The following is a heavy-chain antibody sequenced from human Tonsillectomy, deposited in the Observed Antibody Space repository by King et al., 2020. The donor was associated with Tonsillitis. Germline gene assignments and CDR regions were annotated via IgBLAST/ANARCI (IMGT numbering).Heavy chain of an antibody. Sequence: VQLVESGGVVVQPGGSLRLSCAASGFTFDDYTMHWVRQAPGKGLEWVSLISLDGASTYYADSVKGRFTISRDNSKNSLYLQMNSLRTEDTALYYCAKDGGPTTTYFDYWGQGTLVTVSS. CDR2: ISLDGAST. J-gene: IGHJ4*02. CDR3: AKDGGPTTTYFDY. V-gene: IGHV3-43*01. CDR1: GFTFDDYT. D-gene: IGHD1-26*01.